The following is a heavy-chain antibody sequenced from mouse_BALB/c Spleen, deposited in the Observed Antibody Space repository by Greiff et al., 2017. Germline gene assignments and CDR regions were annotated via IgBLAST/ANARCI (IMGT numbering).Heavy chain of an antibody. CDR3: ARSHRYDEAWFAY. CDR1: GDSITSGY. D-gene: IGHD2-14*01. J-gene: IGHJ3*01. CDR2: ISYSGST. V-gene: IGHV3-8*02. Sequence: EVQLQQSGPSLVKPSQTLSLTCSVTGDSITSGYWNWIRKFPGNKLEYMGYISYSGSTYYNPSLKSRISITRDTSKNQYYLQLNSVTTEDTATYYCARSHRYDEAWFAYWGQGTLVTVSA.